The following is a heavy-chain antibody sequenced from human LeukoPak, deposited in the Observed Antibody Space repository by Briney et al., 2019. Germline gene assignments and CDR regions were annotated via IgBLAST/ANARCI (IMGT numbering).Heavy chain of an antibody. CDR2: IYYSGST. Sequence: SSETLSLTCTVSGGSISSSSYSWGWIRQPPGKGLEWIGSIYYSGSTYYNPSLKSRVTISVDTSKNQFSLKLSSVTAADTAVYYCVRLHSSSFYYFDYWGQGTLVTVSS. J-gene: IGHJ4*02. CDR1: GGSISSSSYS. CDR3: VRLHSSSFYYFDY. V-gene: IGHV4-39*01. D-gene: IGHD6-13*01.